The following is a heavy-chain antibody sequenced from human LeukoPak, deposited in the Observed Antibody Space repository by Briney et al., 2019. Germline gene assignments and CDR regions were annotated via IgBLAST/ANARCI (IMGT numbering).Heavy chain of an antibody. CDR3: AYGGNSPFDY. CDR2: IKQDGSDR. V-gene: IGHV3-7*01. D-gene: IGHD4-23*01. Sequence: GGFLRLSCTASGFTFSDYWMIWVRQVLGKGLQWVADIKQDGSDRFYVDSVKGRFTISRDNAKNSVYLQMNSLRAEDTAVYYCAYGGNSPFDYWGQGTLVTVSS. CDR1: GFTFSDYW. J-gene: IGHJ4*02.